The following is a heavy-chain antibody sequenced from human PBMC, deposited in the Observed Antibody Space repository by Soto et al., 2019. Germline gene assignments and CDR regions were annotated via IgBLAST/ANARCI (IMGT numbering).Heavy chain of an antibody. CDR1: GFTFSNNG. V-gene: IGHV3-33*01. CDR2: IWYDGINK. CDR3: ARDRVQMVDGLDV. D-gene: IGHD2-15*01. Sequence: QVQLVESGGGVVQPGRSLRLSCAASGFTFSNNGMHWVRQAPGKGLEWVAVIWYDGINKYYADSVKGRFIISRDNSKNTVYLQMNSLRAEDKAVYYCARDRVQMVDGLDVWVQGTTVTVSS. J-gene: IGHJ6*02.